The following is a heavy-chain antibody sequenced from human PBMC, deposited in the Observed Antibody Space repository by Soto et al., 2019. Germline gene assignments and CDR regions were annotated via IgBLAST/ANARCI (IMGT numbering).Heavy chain of an antibody. CDR3: ARGSLIHFDY. CDR1: GFTFSGFA. V-gene: IGHV3-48*02. CDR2: IKTSTGTT. Sequence: SLRLSCAASGFTFSGFAMNWVRQAPGKGLEWISYIKTSTGTTHYADSVKGRFTISRDNAKDSVYLQMNSLRDEDTAVYYCARGSLIHFDYWGQGALVTVSS. J-gene: IGHJ4*02.